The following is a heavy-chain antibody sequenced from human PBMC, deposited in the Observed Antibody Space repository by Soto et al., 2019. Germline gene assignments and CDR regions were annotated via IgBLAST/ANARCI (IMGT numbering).Heavy chain of an antibody. CDR1: GGNFRGYG. V-gene: IGHV4-34*01. CDR2: INHSGST. J-gene: IGHJ5*02. CDR3: ARFLGYSSSWYLDWFDP. Sequence: SETNSVTSAVDGGNFRGYGWSWISKKTGKGLEWIGEINHSGSTNYNPSLKSRVTISVDTSKNQFSLKLSSVTAADTAVYYCARFLGYSSSWYLDWFDPWGQGTLVTVSS. D-gene: IGHD6-13*01.